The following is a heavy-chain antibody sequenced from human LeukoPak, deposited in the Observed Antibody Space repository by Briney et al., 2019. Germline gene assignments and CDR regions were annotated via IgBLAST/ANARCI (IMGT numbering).Heavy chain of an antibody. CDR3: ARGLLGGYGYGYYFDY. D-gene: IGHD5-18*01. CDR1: GGSISSYY. Sequence: SETLSFTCTVSGGSISSYYWSWIRQPPGKGLEWIGYVYYSGSTNYNPSLKSRVTISVDTSKNQFSLKLSSVTAADTAVYYCARGLLGGYGYGYYFDYWGQGTLVTVSS. V-gene: IGHV4-59*01. CDR2: VYYSGST. J-gene: IGHJ4*02.